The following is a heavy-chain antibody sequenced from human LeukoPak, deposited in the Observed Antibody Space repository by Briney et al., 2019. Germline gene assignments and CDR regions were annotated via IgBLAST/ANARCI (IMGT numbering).Heavy chain of an antibody. Sequence: SETLSLTCAVYGGSFSGYYWSWIRQPPGKGLEWIGEINHSGSTNYNPSLKSRVTISVDTSKNQFSLKLSSVTAADTAVYYCARGSTGKKFSYWGQGTQVTVSS. CDR1: GGSFSGYY. CDR2: INHSGST. V-gene: IGHV4-34*01. CDR3: ARGSTGKKFSY. D-gene: IGHD3-9*01. J-gene: IGHJ4*02.